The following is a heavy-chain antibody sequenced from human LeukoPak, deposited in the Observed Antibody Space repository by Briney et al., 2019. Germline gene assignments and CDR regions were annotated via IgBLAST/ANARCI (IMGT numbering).Heavy chain of an antibody. CDR3: AKDSCSSTSCYEDF. J-gene: IGHJ4*02. D-gene: IGHD2-2*01. Sequence: GRSLRLSCVASGFXFSNYGMHWVRQAPGKGLEWMAVISYDGSNKYYSDSVKGRFTISRDNSKNTLYLQMNSLRAEDTGVYYCAKDSCSSTSCYEDFWGQGTLVTVSS. CDR1: GFXFSNYG. V-gene: IGHV3-30*18. CDR2: ISYDGSNK.